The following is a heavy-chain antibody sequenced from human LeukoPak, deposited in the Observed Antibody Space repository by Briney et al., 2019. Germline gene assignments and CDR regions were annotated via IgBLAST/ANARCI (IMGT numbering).Heavy chain of an antibody. CDR3: AREGHSGYDLHAFDI. CDR2: ISSGSSTI. V-gene: IGHV3-48*01. D-gene: IGHD5-12*01. J-gene: IGHJ3*02. CDR1: GFTFSSYS. Sequence: GGSLRLSCAASGFTFSSYSMNWVRQAPGKGLEWISYISSGSSTIYYADSVKGRFTISRDNAKNSLYLQMNSLRAEDTAVYYCAREGHSGYDLHAFDIWGQGTMVSVSS.